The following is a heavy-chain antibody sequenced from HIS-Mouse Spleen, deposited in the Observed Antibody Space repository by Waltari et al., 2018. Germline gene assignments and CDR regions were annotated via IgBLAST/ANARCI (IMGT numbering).Heavy chain of an antibody. CDR2: IDWDDDK. V-gene: IGHV2-70*15. Sequence: QVTLRESGPALVKPTQTLTLTCTFSGFSLSTSGMCVTWIRQPPGKALEWLARIDWDDDKYYRTSLKTRLTISRDTSNNQVVLTMTNMDPLDTATYYCARIAEGYTSGWYAFDYWGQGTLVTVSS. D-gene: IGHD6-19*01. CDR3: ARIAEGYTSGWYAFDY. CDR1: GFSLSTSGMC. J-gene: IGHJ4*02.